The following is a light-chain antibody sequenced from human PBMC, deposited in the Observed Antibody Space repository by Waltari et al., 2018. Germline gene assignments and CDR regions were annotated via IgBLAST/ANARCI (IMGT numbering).Light chain of an antibody. CDR2: YDS. CDR1: NIETKS. J-gene: IGLJ3*02. Sequence: SYVLTQPPSMSVPPGETASISCGGYNIETKSVHWSKQRPGQAPVLVMYYDSDRPSGIPERFSGSNTGDTATLTISRIEAGDEADYYCQVWDSSNDHPWVFGGGTKLTVL. V-gene: IGLV3-21*04. CDR3: QVWDSSNDHPWV.